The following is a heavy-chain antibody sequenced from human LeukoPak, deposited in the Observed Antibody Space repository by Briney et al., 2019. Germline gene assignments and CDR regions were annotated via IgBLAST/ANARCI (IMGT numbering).Heavy chain of an antibody. V-gene: IGHV3-7*01. CDR1: GFTFSSYW. Sequence: GGSLRLSCAASGFTFSSYWMSWVRQAPGKGLEWVANIMQDGSEKYYVDSVKGRFTISRDNAKNSLYLQMNSLRAEDTAVYYCARGPTMIVVGLEYYFDYWGQGTLVTVSS. CDR3: ARGPTMIVVGLEYYFDY. D-gene: IGHD3-22*01. J-gene: IGHJ4*02. CDR2: IMQDGSEK.